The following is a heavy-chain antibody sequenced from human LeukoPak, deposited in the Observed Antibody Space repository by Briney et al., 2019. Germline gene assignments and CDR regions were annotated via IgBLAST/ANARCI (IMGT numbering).Heavy chain of an antibody. CDR2: IYYSGNT. Sequence: SETLSLTCTVSGGSISSSSYYWGWIRQPPGKGLECIGNIYYSGNTYYNPSLKSRVTISVDTSKNQFSLRLSSVTAADTAVYYCARTYYDFWSGPYYFDYWGQGTLVTVSS. V-gene: IGHV4-39*01. CDR1: GGSISSSSYY. J-gene: IGHJ4*02. CDR3: ARTYYDFWSGPYYFDY. D-gene: IGHD3-3*01.